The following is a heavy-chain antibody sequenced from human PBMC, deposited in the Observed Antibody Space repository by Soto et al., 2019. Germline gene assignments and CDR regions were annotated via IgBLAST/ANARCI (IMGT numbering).Heavy chain of an antibody. Sequence: SETLSLTCAVSGGSISSGGYSWSWIRQPPGKGLEWIGYIYHSGSTYYNPSLKSRVTISVDRSKNQFSLKLSSVTAADTAVYYCARGTDTWFFALWGRGTLVTVS. CDR2: IYHSGST. D-gene: IGHD3-9*01. CDR1: GGSISSGGYS. J-gene: IGHJ2*01. CDR3: ARGTDTWFFAL. V-gene: IGHV4-30-2*01.